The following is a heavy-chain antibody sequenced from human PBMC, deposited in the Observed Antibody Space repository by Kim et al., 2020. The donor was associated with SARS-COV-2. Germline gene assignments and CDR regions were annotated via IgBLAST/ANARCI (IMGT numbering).Heavy chain of an antibody. CDR1: GFTFEDYA. V-gene: IGHV3-9*01. J-gene: IGHJ3*02. D-gene: IGHD3-22*01. CDR2: ISWNSGSK. CDR3: AKKSSGYHGDAFDI. Sequence: SLRLSCAASGFTFEDYAMHWVRQAPGKGLEWVSGISWNSGSKGYADSVKGRFTISRDNAKNSLYLQMNSLRAEDTALYYCAKKSSGYHGDAFDIWGQGTMVTVSS.